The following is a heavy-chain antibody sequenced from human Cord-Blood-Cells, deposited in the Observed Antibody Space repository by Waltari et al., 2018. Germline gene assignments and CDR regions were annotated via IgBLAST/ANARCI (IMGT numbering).Heavy chain of an antibody. CDR2: INSDGSST. CDR3: ARDSAAGYYYYMDV. Sequence: EVQLVESGGGLVQPGGSLRLSCAASGFTFSSYWMHWVHQAPGKGLVWVSRINSDGSSTSYADSVKGRFTISRDNAKNTLYLQMNSLRAEDTAVYYCARDSAAGYYYYMDVWGKGTTVTVSS. CDR1: GFTFSSYW. V-gene: IGHV3-74*01. D-gene: IGHD6-13*01. J-gene: IGHJ6*03.